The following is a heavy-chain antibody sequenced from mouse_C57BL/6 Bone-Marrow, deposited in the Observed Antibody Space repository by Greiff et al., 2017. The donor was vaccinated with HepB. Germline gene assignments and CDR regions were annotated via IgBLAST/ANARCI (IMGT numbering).Heavy chain of an antibody. J-gene: IGHJ4*01. V-gene: IGHV1-63*01. CDR3: ARGWGWLLRSAMDY. CDR2: IYPGGGYT. Sequence: QVQLQQSGAELVRPGTSVKMSCKASGYTFTNYWIGWAKQRPGHGLEWIGDIYPGGGYTNYNEKFKGKATLTADKSSSTAYMQFSSLTSEDSAIYYCARGWGWLLRSAMDYWGQGTSVTVSS. D-gene: IGHD2-3*01. CDR1: GYTFTNYW.